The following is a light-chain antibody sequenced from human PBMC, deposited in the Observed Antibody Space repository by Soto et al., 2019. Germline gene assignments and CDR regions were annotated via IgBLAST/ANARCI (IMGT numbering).Light chain of an antibody. CDR1: QSVSSSY. CDR3: QQYCSSPWK. J-gene: IGKJ1*01. CDR2: GAS. V-gene: IGKV3-20*01. Sequence: EIVLTQSPGTLSLSPGERATLSCRASQSVSSSYLAWYQQKPGQAPRLIIYGASSSATGITDRFSGSGSGTDFTFTISSLEPEVVAVYYCQQYCSSPWKFGKRTKVEIK.